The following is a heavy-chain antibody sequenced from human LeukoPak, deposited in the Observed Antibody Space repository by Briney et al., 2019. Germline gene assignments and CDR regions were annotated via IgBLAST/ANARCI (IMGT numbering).Heavy chain of an antibody. D-gene: IGHD2-15*01. CDR3: VKDVVVVAVPPH. V-gene: IGHV3-64D*06. CDR1: GFTFSSYA. Sequence: GGSLRLSCSASGFTFSSYAMHWVRQAPGKGLEYVSGISSNGGSTYYADSVKGRFTISRDNSKNTLYLQMSSLRPEDTAVYYCVKDVVVVAVPPHWGRGTLVTVFS. J-gene: IGHJ4*02. CDR2: ISSNGGST.